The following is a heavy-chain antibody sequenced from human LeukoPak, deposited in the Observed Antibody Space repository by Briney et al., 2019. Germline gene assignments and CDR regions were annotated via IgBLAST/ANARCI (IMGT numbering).Heavy chain of an antibody. V-gene: IGHV3-74*01. CDR1: RFSFSSYW. CDR2: ISNDGSST. CDR3: SRDRDRRYYMDV. J-gene: IGHJ6*03. Sequence: GGSLRLSCAASRFSFSSYWMHWVRQAPGKGLVWVSRISNDGSSTSNADSVKGRFTISRDNAKNTLYLQMDSLSAEDTAVYYCSRDRDRRYYMDVWGKGTTVTVSS. D-gene: IGHD3-22*01.